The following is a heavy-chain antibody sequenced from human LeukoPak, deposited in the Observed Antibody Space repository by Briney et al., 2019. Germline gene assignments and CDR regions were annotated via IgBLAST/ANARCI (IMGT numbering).Heavy chain of an antibody. D-gene: IGHD6-6*01. CDR1: GYTFTGYY. CDR3: TSGSNIAAPSGPYYFDY. CDR2: INPNTGGT. Sequence: ASVRVSCKASGYTFTGYYIHWVREAPGQGGEWMGWINPNTGGTHYAENFQGRVTMTRDKSISTDYMEEGRGGWGDRAMYFCTSGSNIAAPSGPYYFDYWGQGTLATVSS. V-gene: IGHV1-2*02. J-gene: IGHJ4*02.